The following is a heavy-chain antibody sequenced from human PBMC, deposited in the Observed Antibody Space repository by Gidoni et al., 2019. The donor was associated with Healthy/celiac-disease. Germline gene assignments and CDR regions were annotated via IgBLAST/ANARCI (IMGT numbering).Heavy chain of an antibody. Sequence: QVQLQQWGAGLLKPSETLSLTCAVYGGSFSGYYWSWIRQPPGKGLEWIGEINHSGSTNYNPSLKSRVTISVDTSKNQFSLKLSSVTAADTAVYYCARNRAQWLVQLLFFDYWGQGTLVTVSS. V-gene: IGHV4-34*01. CDR2: INHSGST. CDR3: ARNRAQWLVQLLFFDY. CDR1: GGSFSGYY. J-gene: IGHJ4*02. D-gene: IGHD6-19*01.